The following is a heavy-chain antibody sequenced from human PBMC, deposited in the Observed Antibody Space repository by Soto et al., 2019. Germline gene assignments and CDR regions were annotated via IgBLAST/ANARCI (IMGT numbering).Heavy chain of an antibody. Sequence: GGSLRLSCAASGFTFSSYSMNWVRQAPGKGLEWVSSISSSSSYIYYADSVRGRFTISRDNAKNPLYLQMNSLRAEDTAVYYCARGERRDGYNCNYWGQGTLVTVSS. CDR3: ARGERRDGYNCNY. CDR2: ISSSSSYI. D-gene: IGHD5-12*01. V-gene: IGHV3-21*01. J-gene: IGHJ4*02. CDR1: GFTFSSYS.